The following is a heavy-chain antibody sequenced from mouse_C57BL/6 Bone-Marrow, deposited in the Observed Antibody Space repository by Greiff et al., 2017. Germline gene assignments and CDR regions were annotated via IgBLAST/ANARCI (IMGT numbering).Heavy chain of an antibody. CDR3: APLYYYGSSSGFDY. CDR2: IHPSDSDT. V-gene: IGHV1-74*01. J-gene: IGHJ2*01. Sequence: QVQLQQPGAELVKPGASVKVSCKASGYTFTSYWMHWVKQRPGQGLEWIGRIHPSDSDTNYNQKFKGKATLTVDKSSSTAYMQLSSLKSEDSAVYYCAPLYYYGSSSGFDYWGQGTTLTVSS. D-gene: IGHD1-1*01. CDR1: GYTFTSYW.